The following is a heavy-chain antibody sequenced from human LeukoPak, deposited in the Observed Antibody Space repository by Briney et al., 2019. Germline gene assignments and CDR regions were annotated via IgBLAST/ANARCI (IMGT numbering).Heavy chain of an antibody. V-gene: IGHV3-30*03. CDR2: ISYDGRNK. J-gene: IGHJ4*02. Sequence: GSLRLSCAASGFTFSSYGMHWVRQAPGKGLEWVAVISYDGRNKYYADSVKGRFTISRDNSKNTLYLQMNSLRAEDTAVYYCARDWRAMTVAYWGQGTLVTVFS. CDR1: GFTFSSYG. CDR3: ARDWRAMTVAY. D-gene: IGHD4/OR15-4a*01.